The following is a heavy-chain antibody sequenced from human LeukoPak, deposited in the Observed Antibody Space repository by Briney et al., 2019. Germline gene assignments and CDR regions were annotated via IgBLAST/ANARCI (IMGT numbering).Heavy chain of an antibody. CDR2: IYYGGNT. J-gene: IGHJ3*02. D-gene: IGHD3-22*01. CDR3: ARHDSSGPYNAFDI. V-gene: IGHV4-39*01. Sequence: SETLSLTCTVSGGSISSSTYYWGWIRQPPGKGLEWIASIYYGGNTYYNLSLKSRVTISVDTSKNQFSLKLNSVTAADTAVYYCARHDSSGPYNAFDIWGQGTMVTASS. CDR1: GGSISSSTYY.